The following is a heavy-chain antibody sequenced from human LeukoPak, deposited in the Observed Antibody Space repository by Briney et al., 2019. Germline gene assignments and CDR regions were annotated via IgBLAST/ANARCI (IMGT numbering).Heavy chain of an antibody. CDR2: IIPIFGTA. CDR3: ARGIPAVAGTIVVVY. V-gene: IGHV1-69*06. CDR1: GGTFSSYA. Sequence: SVKVSCKASGGTFSSYAISWVRQAPGQGLEWMGGIIPIFGTANYAQKFQGRVTITADKSTSTAYMELSSLRSEDTAVYYCARGIPAVAGTIVVVYWGQGTLVTVSS. J-gene: IGHJ4*02. D-gene: IGHD6-19*01.